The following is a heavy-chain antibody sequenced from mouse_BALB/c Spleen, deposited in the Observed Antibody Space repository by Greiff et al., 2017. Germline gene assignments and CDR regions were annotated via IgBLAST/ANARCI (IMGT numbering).Heavy chain of an antibody. CDR3: ARGPLFAY. V-gene: IGHV5-4*02. J-gene: IGHJ3*01. CDR2: ISDGGSYT. Sequence: EVQRVESGGGLVKPGGSLKLSCAASGFTFSDYYMYWVRQTPEKRLEWVATISDGGSYTYYPDSVKGRFTISRDNAKNNLYLQMSSLKSEDTAMYYCARGPLFAYWGQGTLVTVSA. CDR1: GFTFSDYY.